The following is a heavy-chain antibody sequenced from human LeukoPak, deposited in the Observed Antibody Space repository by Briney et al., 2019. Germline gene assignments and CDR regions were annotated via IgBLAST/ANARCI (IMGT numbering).Heavy chain of an antibody. V-gene: IGHV1-2*02. J-gene: IGHJ4*02. CDR2: INPNSGDT. D-gene: IGHD5-12*01. Sequence: ASVKVSCKASGYTFTGYYMNWMRQAPGQGLEWMGRINPNSGDTEYGQKFRGRVTMTRDTSISTAYMELSSLRSDDTAVYYCATDNRDIMTGFDYWGQGTLVTVSS. CDR1: GYTFTGYY. CDR3: ATDNRDIMTGFDY.